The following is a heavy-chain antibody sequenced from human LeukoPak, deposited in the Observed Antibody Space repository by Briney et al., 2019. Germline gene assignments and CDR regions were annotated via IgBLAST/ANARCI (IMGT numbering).Heavy chain of an antibody. V-gene: IGHV3-33*01. CDR3: ARPLSGYQDAFDI. CDR2: IWYDGSNK. D-gene: IGHD3-3*01. J-gene: IGHJ3*02. CDR1: GFTFSSYG. Sequence: GGSLRLSCAASGFTFSSYGMHWVRQAPGKGLEWVAVIWYDGSNKYYADSVKGRFTISRDNSKNTLYLQMNSLRAEDTAVYYCARPLSGYQDAFDIWGQGTMVTVSS.